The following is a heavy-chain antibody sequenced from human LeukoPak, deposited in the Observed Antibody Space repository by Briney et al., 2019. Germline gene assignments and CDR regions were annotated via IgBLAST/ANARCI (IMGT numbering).Heavy chain of an antibody. CDR1: GFSFSTYW. V-gene: IGHV3-7*03. D-gene: IGHD3-10*01. Sequence: GGSLRLSCAASGFSFSTYWMSWVRQAPGKGLEWVAGINQDGSEKYYVGSVKGRFTISRDNAKNSLYLQMNSLRAEDTALYYCAKDSGSGSYYPTNWFDPWGQGTLVTVSS. J-gene: IGHJ5*02. CDR3: AKDSGSGSYYPTNWFDP. CDR2: INQDGSEK.